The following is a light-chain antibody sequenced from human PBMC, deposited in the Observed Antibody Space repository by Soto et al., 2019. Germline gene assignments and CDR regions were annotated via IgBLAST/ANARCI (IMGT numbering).Light chain of an antibody. CDR3: QQHGRSPIT. CDR2: DAS. CDR1: QGLGSN. J-gene: IGKJ5*01. V-gene: IGKV3-20*01. Sequence: TVMTQSPATLSVSPGERATLSFRASQGLGSNLAWYQQKPGQAPRLLIYDASNRATGIPARFSGSGSGTDFTLTISRLEPEDFAVYYCQQHGRSPITFGQGTRVEIK.